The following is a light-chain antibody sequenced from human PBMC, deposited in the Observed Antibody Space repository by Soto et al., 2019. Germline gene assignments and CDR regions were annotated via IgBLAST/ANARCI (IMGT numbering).Light chain of an antibody. CDR1: SSDVGGYNY. CDR3: SSYTSSSTLV. Sequence: QSALTQPASVSGSPGQSLPISCTGSSSDVGGYNYVSWYQQHPGKAPKLMIYEVSNRPSGISNRFSGSKSGNTASLTLSGLQAEDEADYYCSSYTSSSTLVVGGGTKLTVL. J-gene: IGLJ2*01. CDR2: EVS. V-gene: IGLV2-14*01.